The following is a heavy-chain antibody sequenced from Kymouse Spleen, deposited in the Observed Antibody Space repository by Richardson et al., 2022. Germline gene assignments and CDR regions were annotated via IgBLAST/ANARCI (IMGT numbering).Heavy chain of an antibody. CDR3: AREETLYYYYYYGMDV. CDR2: INHSGST. Sequence: QVQLQQWGAGLLKPSETLSLTCAVYGGSFSGYYWSWIRQPPGKGLEWIGEINHSGSTNYNPSLKSRVTISVDTSKNQFSLKLSSVTAADTAVYYCAREETLYYYYYYGMDVWGQGTTVTVSS. D-gene: IGHD3-16*02. V-gene: IGHV4-34*01. J-gene: IGHJ6*02. CDR1: GGSFSGYY.